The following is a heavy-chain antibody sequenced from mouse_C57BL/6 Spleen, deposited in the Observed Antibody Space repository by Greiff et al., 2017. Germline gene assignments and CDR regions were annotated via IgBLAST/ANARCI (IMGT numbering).Heavy chain of an antibody. CDR3: TREDDYDAWFAY. CDR2: IHPNSGST. CDR1: GYIFTSYW. J-gene: IGHJ3*01. V-gene: IGHV1-64*01. D-gene: IGHD2-4*01. Sequence: QVQLQQPGAELVKPGASVKLSCKASGYIFTSYWMHWVKQRPGQGLEWIGMIHPNSGSTNYNEKFKSKATLTVDKSSSTAYMQLSSLTSEDSAVYYCTREDDYDAWFAYWGQGTLVTVSA.